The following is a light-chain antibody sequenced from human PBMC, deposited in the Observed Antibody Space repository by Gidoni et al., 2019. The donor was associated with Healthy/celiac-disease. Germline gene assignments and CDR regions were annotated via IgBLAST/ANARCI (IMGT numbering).Light chain of an antibody. J-gene: IGLJ3*02. Sequence: QSVLPQPTSVSEAPRQTVTISCSGSSSNIGNNAVNWYQQLPGKAPKLLIYYDELLPSGVSDRFSGSKSGTSASLAISGLQSEDEADYYCAAWDDSLNGHWVFGGGTKLTVL. CDR2: YDE. CDR1: SSNIGNNA. CDR3: AAWDDSLNGHWV. V-gene: IGLV1-36*01.